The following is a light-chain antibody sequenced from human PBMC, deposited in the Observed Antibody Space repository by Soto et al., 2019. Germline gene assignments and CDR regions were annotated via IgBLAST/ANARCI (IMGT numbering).Light chain of an antibody. Sequence: EIVLTQSPGTLSLSPGERATLSCRASQSVSSSYLAWYQQKPGQAPRILIYGASSRATVIPDRFSGSGSGTDFTLTISRREPEDFAVYYCQQYGSSPWTCGQGTKVEIK. CDR3: QQYGSSPWT. J-gene: IGKJ1*01. CDR1: QSVSSSY. CDR2: GAS. V-gene: IGKV3-20*01.